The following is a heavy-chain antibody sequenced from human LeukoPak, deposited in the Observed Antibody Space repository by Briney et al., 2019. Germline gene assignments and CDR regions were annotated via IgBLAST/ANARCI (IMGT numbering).Heavy chain of an antibody. CDR1: GFTFSSYS. J-gene: IGHJ4*02. Sequence: GGSLRLSCAASGFTFSSYSMNWVRQAPGEGLEWVSYISSSSSTIYYADSVKGRFTISRDNAKNSLYLQMNSLRAEDTAVYYCAREVGYSSSWLDYWGQGTLVTVSS. CDR2: ISSSSSTI. D-gene: IGHD6-13*01. V-gene: IGHV3-48*01. CDR3: AREVGYSSSWLDY.